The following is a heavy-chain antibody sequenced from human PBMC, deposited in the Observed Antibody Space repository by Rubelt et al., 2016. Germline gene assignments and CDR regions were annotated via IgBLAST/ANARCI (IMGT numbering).Heavy chain of an antibody. CDR2: INSDGSSS. D-gene: IGHD2-21*01. CDR3: ARGSYYFDY. V-gene: IGHV3-74*01. Sequence: QAPGKGLEWVSRINSDGSSSSYVDSVKGRFTISRDNAKNTLYLQMNSLRDEDTAVYYCARGSYYFDYWGQGTLVTVSS. J-gene: IGHJ4*02.